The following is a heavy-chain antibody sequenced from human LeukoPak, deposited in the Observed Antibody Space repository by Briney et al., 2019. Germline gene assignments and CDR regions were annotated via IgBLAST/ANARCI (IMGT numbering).Heavy chain of an antibody. CDR2: INKDGRVK. CDR1: GFTSTNFW. Sequence: GGSLRLSCTDSGFTSTNFWVNWVRQAPGKGPEWVANINKDGRVKQYVGSVRGRFTISRDNAKNSVHLQMNRLRDEDTVIYYCVGEVMGDAFDIWGQGTMVDVSS. J-gene: IGHJ3*02. D-gene: IGHD3-16*01. V-gene: IGHV3-7*01. CDR3: VGEVMGDAFDI.